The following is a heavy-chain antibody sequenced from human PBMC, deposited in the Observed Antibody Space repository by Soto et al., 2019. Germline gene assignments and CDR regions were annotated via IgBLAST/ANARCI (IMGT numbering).Heavy chain of an antibody. CDR1: GGSFSGYS. V-gene: IGHV4-34*01. J-gene: IGHJ4*02. D-gene: IGHD3-10*01. Sequence: PSETLSLTCAVYGGSFSGYSWSWIRQPPGKGLEWIGEINHSGSTNYNPSLKSRVTISVDTSKNQFSLKLSSVTAADTAVYYCARGLLWFGDFDYWGQGTLVTVSS. CDR2: INHSGST. CDR3: ARGLLWFGDFDY.